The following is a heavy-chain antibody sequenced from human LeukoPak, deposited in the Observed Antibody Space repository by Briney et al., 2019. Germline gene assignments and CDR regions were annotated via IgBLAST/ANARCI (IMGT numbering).Heavy chain of an antibody. Sequence: GESLKISCEASGYRFTNYWIAWVRQMPGKGLEWPGLIYPDDSDIRYSPPFQGQVTISADKSITTAYLQWSSLKPSDTAMYYCARSYTGNFKFDSWGQGTLVIVSS. CDR3: ARSYTGNFKFDS. V-gene: IGHV5-51*01. CDR1: GYRFTNYW. J-gene: IGHJ4*02. D-gene: IGHD1-26*01. CDR2: IYPDDSDI.